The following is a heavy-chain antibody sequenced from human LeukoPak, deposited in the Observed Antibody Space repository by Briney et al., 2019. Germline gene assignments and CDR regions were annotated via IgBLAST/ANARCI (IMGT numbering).Heavy chain of an antibody. Sequence: ASVKVSCKVSGYTLTELYMHWVRQAPGKGLEWMGGFDPEDGETIYAQKFQGRVTMTEDTSTDTAYMELSSLRSEDTAVYYCATHSYGFNWFDPWGQGTLVTVSS. CDR2: FDPEDGET. CDR1: GYTLTELY. D-gene: IGHD5-18*01. J-gene: IGHJ5*02. CDR3: ATHSYGFNWFDP. V-gene: IGHV1-24*01.